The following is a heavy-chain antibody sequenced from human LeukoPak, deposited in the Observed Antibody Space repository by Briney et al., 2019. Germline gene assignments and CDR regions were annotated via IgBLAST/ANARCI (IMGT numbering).Heavy chain of an antibody. CDR3: ARVEAIFGGVSSYNWFDP. CDR1: GGSISDYY. Sequence: PSETLSLTCTVSGGSISDYYWSWTRQPPGKGPEWIGYIYYRGSTNYNPSLKSRVSMSIDTSKNQFSLRLSSVTAADTAVYYCARVEAIFGGVSSYNWFDPWGQGTLVTVSS. CDR2: IYYRGST. J-gene: IGHJ5*02. V-gene: IGHV4-59*12. D-gene: IGHD3-3*01.